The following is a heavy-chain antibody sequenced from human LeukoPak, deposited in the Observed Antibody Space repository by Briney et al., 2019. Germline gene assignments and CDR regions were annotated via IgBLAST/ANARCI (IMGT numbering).Heavy chain of an antibody. CDR3: ARGGYSGYDQNWFDP. Sequence: GESLKISCKGSGYSFTSYWIGWGRQMPGKGLEGMGIIYPGDSDTRYSPSFQGQVTISADKSISTAYLQWSSLKASDTAMYYCARGGYSGYDQNWFDPWGQGTLVTVSS. CDR2: IYPGDSDT. CDR1: GYSFTSYW. V-gene: IGHV5-51*01. J-gene: IGHJ5*02. D-gene: IGHD5-12*01.